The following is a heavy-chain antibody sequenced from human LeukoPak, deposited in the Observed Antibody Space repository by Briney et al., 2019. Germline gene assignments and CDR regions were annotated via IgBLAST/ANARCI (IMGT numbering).Heavy chain of an antibody. V-gene: IGHV1-18*01. CDR1: GYTFTSYG. CDR3: ARVSAARAAAGVYNWFDP. CDR2: ISAYNGNT. Sequence: ASVKVSCKASGYTFTSYGISWVRQAPGQGLEWMGWISAYNGNTNYAQKLQGRVTMTTDTSTSTAYMELRSLRSDDTAVYYCARVSAARAAAGVYNWFDPWGQGTLVTVSS. D-gene: IGHD6-13*01. J-gene: IGHJ5*02.